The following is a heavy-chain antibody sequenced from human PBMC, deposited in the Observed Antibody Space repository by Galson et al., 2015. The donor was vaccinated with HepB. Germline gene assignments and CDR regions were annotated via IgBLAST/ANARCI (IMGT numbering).Heavy chain of an antibody. CDR3: AQSPAVADSDYYYYYGMDV. J-gene: IGHJ6*02. V-gene: IGHV1-8*01. Sequence: SVKVSCKASGYTFTSYDINWVRQATGQGLEWMGWMNPNSGNTGYAQKFQGRVTMTRNTSISTAYMELSSLRSEDTAVYYCAQSPAVADSDYYYYYGMDVWGQGTTVTVSS. D-gene: IGHD6-19*01. CDR1: GYTFTSYD. CDR2: MNPNSGNT.